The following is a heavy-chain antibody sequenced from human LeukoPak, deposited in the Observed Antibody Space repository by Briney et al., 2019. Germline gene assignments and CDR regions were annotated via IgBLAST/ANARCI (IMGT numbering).Heavy chain of an antibody. J-gene: IGHJ4*02. V-gene: IGHV1-18*01. CDR3: ARDLFDYYDSSGYYLWWFDY. CDR1: GGTFSSYA. CDR2: ISAYNGST. Sequence: GASVKVSCKASGGTFSSYAISWVRQAPGQGLEWMGWISAYNGSTNYAQKLQGRVTMTTDTSTSTAYMELRSLRSDDTAVYYCARDLFDYYDSSGYYLWWFDYWGQGTLVTVSS. D-gene: IGHD3-22*01.